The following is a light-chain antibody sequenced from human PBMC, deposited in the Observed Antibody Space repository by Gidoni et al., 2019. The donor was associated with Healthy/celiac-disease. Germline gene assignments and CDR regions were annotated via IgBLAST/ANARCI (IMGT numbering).Light chain of an antibody. Sequence: DIVMTHSPDPLAASLGERATINCKSSQSVLSSSNNKNYLAWYQQKPGQPPKLLIYWASTRESGVPDRFSGSGSGTDFTLTISSLQAEDVAVYYCQQYYSTPQTFXQXTKLEIK. CDR1: QSVLSSSNNKNY. J-gene: IGKJ2*01. CDR3: QQYYSTPQT. CDR2: WAS. V-gene: IGKV4-1*01.